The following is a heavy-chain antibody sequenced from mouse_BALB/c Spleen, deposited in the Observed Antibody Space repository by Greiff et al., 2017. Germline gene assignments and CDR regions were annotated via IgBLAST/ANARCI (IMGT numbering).Heavy chain of an antibody. CDR1: GYTFTSYW. CDR2: IYPGDGDT. CDR3: ARVGNYD. D-gene: IGHD2-1*01. V-gene: IGHV1-87*01. Sequence: QVQLQQSGPELVKTGASVKLSCKASGYTFTSYWMQWVKQRPGQGLEWIGAIYPGDGDTRYTQKFKGKATLTADKSSSTAYMQLSSLASEDSAVYYCARVGNYDWGQGTTLTVSS. J-gene: IGHJ2*01.